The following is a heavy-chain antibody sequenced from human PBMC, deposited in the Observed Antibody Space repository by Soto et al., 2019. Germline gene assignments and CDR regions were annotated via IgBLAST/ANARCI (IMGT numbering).Heavy chain of an antibody. CDR2: SHQSGNT. Sequence: QVQLQESGPELVKPSGTLSRTCAVSGVSISSQDWWTWVRQPPGKGLEWIGESHQSGNTNYNSSLESRVTISVDKSKNQFSLKLTSVTVADTDVYYCATRDSSRFYWGQGTLVTVSS. D-gene: IGHD6-13*01. CDR1: GVSISSQDW. J-gene: IGHJ4*02. CDR3: ATRDSSRFY. V-gene: IGHV4-4*02.